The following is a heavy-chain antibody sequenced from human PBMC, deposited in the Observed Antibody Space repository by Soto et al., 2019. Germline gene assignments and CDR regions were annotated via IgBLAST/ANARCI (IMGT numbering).Heavy chain of an antibody. D-gene: IGHD1-26*01. CDR2: ISYDGSNK. Sequence: PGGSLRLSCAASGFTFSSYGMHWVRQAPGKGLEWVAVISYDGSNKYYADSVKGRFTISRDNSKNTLYLQMNGLRAEDTAVYYCAKDRVGAPGGYWGQGTLVTVSS. CDR3: AKDRVGAPGGY. CDR1: GFTFSSYG. J-gene: IGHJ4*02. V-gene: IGHV3-30*18.